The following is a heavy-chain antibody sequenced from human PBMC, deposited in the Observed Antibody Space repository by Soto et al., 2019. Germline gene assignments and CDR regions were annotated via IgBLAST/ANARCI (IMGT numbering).Heavy chain of an antibody. V-gene: IGHV1-8*01. Sequence: QVQLVQSGAEVKKPGASVKVSCKTSGYTFINYDINWVRQAPGQGLEWMGLMNPKSGKTGYAQKFQGRVPMTRDTSTITAYMELITLTSEDTATYYCSRTPVDYWGHGTLVTLSS. D-gene: IGHD2-15*01. J-gene: IGHJ4*01. CDR1: GYTFINYD. CDR3: SRTPVDY. CDR2: MNPKSGKT.